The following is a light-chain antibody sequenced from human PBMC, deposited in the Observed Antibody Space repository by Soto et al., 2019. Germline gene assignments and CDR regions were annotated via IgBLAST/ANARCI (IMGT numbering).Light chain of an antibody. V-gene: IGLV2-14*01. J-gene: IGLJ1*01. Sequence: QSVLTQPACVSGSPGQSITISCTGTSSDVGGYNYVSWYQQHPGKAPKVMIYEVSDRPSGVSNRFSGSKSGNTASLTISGLQAEDEADYYCSSYTSSNTYVFGTGTKVTVL. CDR3: SSYTSSNTYV. CDR1: SSDVGGYNY. CDR2: EVS.